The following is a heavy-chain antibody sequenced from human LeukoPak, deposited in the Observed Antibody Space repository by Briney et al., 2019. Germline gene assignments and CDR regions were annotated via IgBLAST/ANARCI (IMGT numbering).Heavy chain of an antibody. D-gene: IGHD3-22*01. CDR2: IYNSGST. CDR1: GGSINSDGYY. J-gene: IGHJ4*02. CDR3: AREAGDSSGYSLYYFDY. V-gene: IGHV4-31*03. Sequence: SQTLSLTCTVSGGSINSDGYYWSWIRQHPGKGLEWIGYIYNSGSTYYKSSLKSRVTISLDTSKNQFSLKLSSVTAADTAVYYCAREAGDSSGYSLYYFDYWGQGTQVTVSS.